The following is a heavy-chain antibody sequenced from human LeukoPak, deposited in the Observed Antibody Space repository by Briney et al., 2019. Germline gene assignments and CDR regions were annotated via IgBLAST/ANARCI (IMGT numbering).Heavy chain of an antibody. J-gene: IGHJ3*02. D-gene: IGHD3-3*01. CDR2: INDSGSS. CDR1: GYSISSDYY. CDR3: ARGGRITLFGVVIMRAFDI. Sequence: PSETLSLTCTVSGYSISSDYYWTWIRQPPGKGLEWIGEINDSGSSNYNPSLKSRITVSVDTSENQISLKLSSVTAADTAVYYCARGGRITLFGVVIMRAFDIWGQGTMVTVSS. V-gene: IGHV4-38-2*02.